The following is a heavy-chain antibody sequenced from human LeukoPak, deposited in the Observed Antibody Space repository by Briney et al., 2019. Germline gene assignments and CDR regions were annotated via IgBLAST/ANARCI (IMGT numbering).Heavy chain of an antibody. CDR3: ASSGAYSDFDF. CDR1: GFTFSSYA. J-gene: IGHJ4*02. CDR2: IYSGGSA. Sequence: TGGSLRLSCAASGFTFSSYAMSWVRQAPGKSLQWVSLIYSGGSAYYEDSVKGRFTISRDSSKNMVFLQMNSLRAEDTAVYYCASSGAYSDFDFWGQGTLVTVSS. D-gene: IGHD2-15*01. V-gene: IGHV3-23*03.